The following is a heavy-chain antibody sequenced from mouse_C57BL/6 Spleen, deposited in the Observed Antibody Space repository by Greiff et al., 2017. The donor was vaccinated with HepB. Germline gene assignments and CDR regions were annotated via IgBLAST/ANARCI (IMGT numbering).Heavy chain of an antibody. V-gene: IGHV1-7*01. D-gene: IGHD5-5*01. CDR2: INPSSGYT. CDR1: GYTFTSYW. J-gene: IGHJ4*01. CDR3: ARVLPEYYYAMDY. Sequence: QVQLKESGAELAKPGASVKLSCKASGYTFTSYWMHWVKQRPGQGLEWIGYINPSSGYTKYNQKFKDKATLTADKSSSTAYMQLSSLTYEDSAVYYCARVLPEYYYAMDYWGQGTSVTVSS.